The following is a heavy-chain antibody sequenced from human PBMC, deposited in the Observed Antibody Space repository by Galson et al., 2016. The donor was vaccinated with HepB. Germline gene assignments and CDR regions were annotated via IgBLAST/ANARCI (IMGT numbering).Heavy chain of an antibody. CDR2: IIPAFGST. D-gene: IGHD3-10*01. CDR3: ARDISTSGSYYDNWFDP. CDR1: GGGFRNYA. J-gene: IGHJ5*02. Sequence: SVKVSCKASGGGFRNYAISWVRQAPGQGLEWMGGIIPAFGSTNYAQEFQGRLKITADRSTNTAYMDLSNLRSEDSAFYYCARDISTSGSYYDNWFDPWGQGTLVTVSS. V-gene: IGHV1-69*06.